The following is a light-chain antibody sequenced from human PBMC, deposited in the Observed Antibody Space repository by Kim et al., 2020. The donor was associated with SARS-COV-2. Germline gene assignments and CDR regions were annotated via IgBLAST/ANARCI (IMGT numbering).Light chain of an antibody. Sequence: DIQMTQSPSTLSASVGDRVTITCRASQAINSRLAWYQQKPGKAPSLLIYKASTLESGVSSRFSGSGSGTEFTLTISSLQPDDFATYYCQQYNSYSYTFGQGTKLEI. V-gene: IGKV1-5*03. J-gene: IGKJ2*01. CDR3: QQYNSYSYT. CDR2: KAS. CDR1: QAINSR.